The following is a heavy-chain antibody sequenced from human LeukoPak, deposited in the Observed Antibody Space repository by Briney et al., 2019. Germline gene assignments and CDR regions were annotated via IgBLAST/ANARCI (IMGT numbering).Heavy chain of an antibody. Sequence: SETLSLTCTVSGGSISSYYWSWIRQPPGKGLEWIGYIYYSGSTNYNPSLKSRVTISVDTSKNQFSLKLSSVTAADTAVYYCARDEAAMVPLFDYWGQGTLVTVSS. V-gene: IGHV4-59*01. J-gene: IGHJ4*02. CDR1: GGSISSYY. CDR3: ARDEAAMVPLFDY. D-gene: IGHD3-10*01. CDR2: IYYSGST.